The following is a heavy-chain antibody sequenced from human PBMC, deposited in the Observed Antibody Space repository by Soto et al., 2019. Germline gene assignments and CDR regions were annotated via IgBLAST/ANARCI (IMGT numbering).Heavy chain of an antibody. CDR1: GFTFSSFA. D-gene: IGHD2-15*01. CDR2: ISSDVVNY. CDR3: AGGGAWTPEGLGY. V-gene: IGHV3-30-3*01. J-gene: IGHJ4*02. Sequence: QVQLVESGGGVVQPGRSLRLSCAASGFTFSSFAMHWVRQAPGKGLEWLAVISSDVVNYYYAESVKGRFTISRDNSKNTLYLQMNSLRNEDSAVYYCAGGGAWTPEGLGYWGQGTLVTVSS.